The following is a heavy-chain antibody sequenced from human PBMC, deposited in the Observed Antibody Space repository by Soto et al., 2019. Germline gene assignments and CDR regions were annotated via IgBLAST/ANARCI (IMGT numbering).Heavy chain of an antibody. D-gene: IGHD6-13*01. J-gene: IGHJ3*02. V-gene: IGHV3-7*05. Sequence: EVQLEESGGDLVQPGGSLRLSCAASGFTLSAYWMTWVRQAPGKGLEWVANINRDGSTKSYLDSVRGRFTIARDNVGNALFLQMESLRADDTALYYCARDVSPGSSSLYLDAFDIWGQGTMVTVSS. CDR1: GFTLSAYW. CDR2: INRDGSTK. CDR3: ARDVSPGSSSLYLDAFDI.